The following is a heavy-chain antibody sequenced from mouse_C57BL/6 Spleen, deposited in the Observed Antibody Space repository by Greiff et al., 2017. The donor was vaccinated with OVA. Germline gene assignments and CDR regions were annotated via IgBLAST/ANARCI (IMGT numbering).Heavy chain of an antibody. CDR2: IDPEDGDT. Sequence: EVQLVESGAELVRPGASVKLSCTASGFNIKDYYMHWVKQRPEQGLEWIGRIDPEDGDTEYAPKFQGKATMTADTSSNTAYLQLSSLTSEDTVFYYCTLITTVQYFDVWGTGTTVTVSS. V-gene: IGHV14-1*01. CDR1: GFNIKDYY. J-gene: IGHJ1*03. D-gene: IGHD1-1*01. CDR3: TLITTVQYFDV.